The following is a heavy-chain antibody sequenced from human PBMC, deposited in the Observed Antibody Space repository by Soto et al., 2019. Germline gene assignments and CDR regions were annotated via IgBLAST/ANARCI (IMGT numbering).Heavy chain of an antibody. CDR2: IYYSGST. Sequence: TLSLTCTVSGGSISSGGYYCSWIRHHPGKGLEGIGYIYYSGSTYYTPPLKTRVTISVDPSKNRFSLKLHSVTAADTAVYCCARARGGGPFDDWGQGAPVTVSS. V-gene: IGHV4-31*03. CDR1: GGSISSGGYY. D-gene: IGHD1-26*01. CDR3: ARARGGGPFDD. J-gene: IGHJ4*02.